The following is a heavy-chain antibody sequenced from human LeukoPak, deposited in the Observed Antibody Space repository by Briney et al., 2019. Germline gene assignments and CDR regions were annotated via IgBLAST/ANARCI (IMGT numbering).Heavy chain of an antibody. J-gene: IGHJ3*02. V-gene: IGHV4-39*01. Sequence: PSETLSLTCSVSGVSISETTYYWGWIRQPPGKGLEWIGSIFYSGSTYYNPSLKSRVTISVDTSNNQFSLKLSSVTAADTAVYFCARHVTSFHIWGQGTVVTVSS. CDR1: GVSISETTYY. CDR2: IFYSGST. CDR3: ARHVTSFHI. D-gene: IGHD2-21*02.